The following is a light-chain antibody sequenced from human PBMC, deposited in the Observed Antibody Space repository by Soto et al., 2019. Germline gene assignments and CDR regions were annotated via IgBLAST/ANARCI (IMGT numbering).Light chain of an antibody. Sequence: EIVMTQSPATLSVSPGERATLSCRASQSVGSNLAWYQQKPGQAPRLLIHHASTRATGVPARFSGSGSGTEFTLTISSLQSEDFAVYYCQQYNNWPETFGQGTKVDIK. J-gene: IGKJ1*01. CDR3: QQYNNWPET. CDR1: QSVGSN. V-gene: IGKV3-15*01. CDR2: HAS.